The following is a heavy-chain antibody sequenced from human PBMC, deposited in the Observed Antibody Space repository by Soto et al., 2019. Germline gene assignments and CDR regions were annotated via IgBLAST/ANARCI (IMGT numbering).Heavy chain of an antibody. CDR1: GGSISSYY. CDR2: IYYSGST. V-gene: IGHV4-59*01. D-gene: IGHD1-26*01. J-gene: IGHJ6*02. Sequence: SETLSLTCTVSGGSISSYYWSWIRQPPGKGPEWIGYIYYSGSTNYNPSLKSRVTISVDTSKNQFSLKLSSVTAADTAVYYCARAGGSYYYYYYGMDVWGQGTTVTVS. CDR3: ARAGGSYYYYYYGMDV.